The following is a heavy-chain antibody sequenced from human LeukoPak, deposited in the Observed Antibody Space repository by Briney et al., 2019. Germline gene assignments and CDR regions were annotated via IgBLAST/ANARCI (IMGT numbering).Heavy chain of an antibody. V-gene: IGHV1-2*02. Sequence: GASVKVSCKASGYTFTGYYMHWVRQAPGQGLEWMGWINPNSGGTNYAQKFQGRVTMTRDTSISTAYMELSRLRSDNTAVYYCARDYYYDKWYYFDYWGQGTLVTVSS. CDR1: GYTFTGYY. CDR3: ARDYYYDKWYYFDY. CDR2: INPNSGGT. J-gene: IGHJ4*02. D-gene: IGHD3-22*01.